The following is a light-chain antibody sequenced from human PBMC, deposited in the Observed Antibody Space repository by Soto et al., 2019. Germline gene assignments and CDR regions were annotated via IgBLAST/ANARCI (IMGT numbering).Light chain of an antibody. J-gene: IGLJ1*01. CDR2: DVS. Sequence: QSVLTQPASGYGSPGQSITISCTGTSSDVGGYNYVSWYQQHPGKAPKLMIYDVSNRPSGVSNRFSGSKSGNTASLTISGLQAEDEADYYCSSYTSSSTLKVFGTGTKVTVL. CDR1: SSDVGGYNY. V-gene: IGLV2-14*01. CDR3: SSYTSSSTLKV.